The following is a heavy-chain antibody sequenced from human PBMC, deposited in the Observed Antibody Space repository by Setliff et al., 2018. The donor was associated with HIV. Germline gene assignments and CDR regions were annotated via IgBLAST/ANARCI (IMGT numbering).Heavy chain of an antibody. J-gene: IGHJ3*02. CDR2: IYHSGNT. Sequence: SETLSLTCAVSGYSIRSGYYWGWIRQPPGKGLEWIGNIYHSGNTFHNPSLKSRVTISVHTSKNQFSLKLSSVTAADTAVYYCARRRSMPNNAFVIWGQGTMVTVSS. V-gene: IGHV4-38-2*01. CDR1: GYSIRSGYY. D-gene: IGHD2-2*01. CDR3: ARRRSMPNNAFVI.